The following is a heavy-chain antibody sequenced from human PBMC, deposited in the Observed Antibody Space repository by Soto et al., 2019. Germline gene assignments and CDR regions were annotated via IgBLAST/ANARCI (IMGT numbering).Heavy chain of an antibody. Sequence: GGSLRLSCAASGFTFSNYAMHWVRQAPGKGLEWVAVISYDGSNKFYADSVKGRFIISRDNSKNTLYLQINSLRAEDTAVYYCARDNVFGVVMRDGMDVWGQGTTVTVSS. V-gene: IGHV3-30-3*01. D-gene: IGHD3-3*01. CDR3: ARDNVFGVVMRDGMDV. CDR2: ISYDGSNK. CDR1: GFTFSNYA. J-gene: IGHJ6*02.